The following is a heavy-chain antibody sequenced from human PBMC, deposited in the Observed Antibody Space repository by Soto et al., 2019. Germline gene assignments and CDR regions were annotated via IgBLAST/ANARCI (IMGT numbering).Heavy chain of an antibody. CDR3: ARDPIVVVPAAILGGGSFFDY. V-gene: IGHV1-46*01. D-gene: IGHD2-2*01. CDR2: INPSGGST. Sequence: QVQLVQSGAEVKKPGASVKVSCKASGYTFTSYYMHWVRQAPGQGLEWMGIINPSGGSTSYAQKFQRRVTMTRDTSTSTVYMELSSLRAEDTALYYCARDPIVVVPAAILGGGSFFDYWGQGTLVTVSS. CDR1: GYTFTSYY. J-gene: IGHJ4*02.